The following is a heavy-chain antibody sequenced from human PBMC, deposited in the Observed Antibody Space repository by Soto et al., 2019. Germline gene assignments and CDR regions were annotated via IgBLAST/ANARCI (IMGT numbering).Heavy chain of an antibody. CDR2: IWYDGSNK. J-gene: IGHJ4*02. V-gene: IGHV3-33*01. CDR1: GFTVSSYG. CDR3: ARVADY. Sequence: QVQLVESGGGVVQPGRSLRLSCAASGFTVSSYGMHWDRQVPGKVLEWVAVIWYDGSNKYYADSVKGRFTISRDNSKNTLYLQMNSLGAEDTDVYYCARVADYWGQGTLVTVSS.